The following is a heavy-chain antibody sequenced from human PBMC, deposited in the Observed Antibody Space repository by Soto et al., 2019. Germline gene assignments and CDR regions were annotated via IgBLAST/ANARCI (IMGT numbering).Heavy chain of an antibody. Sequence: QVQLVESGGGVVQPGRSLRLSCAASGFTFSSYGMRWVRQAPGKGLGWVAVMWYDGSNKYYADSVKGRFNISRDNSKNTLYLQMNSLRAEDTAVYYCARAHYYDSSGYDYWGQGTLVTVSS. V-gene: IGHV3-33*01. CDR2: MWYDGSNK. CDR1: GFTFSSYG. D-gene: IGHD3-22*01. J-gene: IGHJ4*02. CDR3: ARAHYYDSSGYDY.